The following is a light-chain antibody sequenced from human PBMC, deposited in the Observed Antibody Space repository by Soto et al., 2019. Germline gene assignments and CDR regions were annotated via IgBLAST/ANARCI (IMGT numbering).Light chain of an antibody. CDR3: QQYYSNPLT. J-gene: IGKJ4*01. V-gene: IGKV4-1*01. CDR2: WAS. Sequence: DIVMTQSPDSLAVSLGERATMNCKSSQIVLYNSNNRNYLAWYQQKPGQSPKLLIYWASTRESGVPDRFSGSGSGTDFTLTISSLQAEDVAVYYCQQYYSNPLTFGGGTKVDIK. CDR1: QIVLYNSNNRNY.